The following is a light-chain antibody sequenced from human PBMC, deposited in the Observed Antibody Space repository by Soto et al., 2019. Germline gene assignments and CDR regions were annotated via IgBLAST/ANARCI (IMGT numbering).Light chain of an antibody. CDR1: SSNIGSNT. V-gene: IGLV1-44*01. Sequence: QSVRSHPPSASWTPGQRVTISCSGSSSNIGSNTVNWYQQLPGTAPKLLIYSNNQRPSGVPDRFSGSKSGTSASLAISGLQSEDEADYYCAAWDDSLNGHVFGTGTKVTVL. CDR3: AAWDDSLNGHV. CDR2: SNN. J-gene: IGLJ1*01.